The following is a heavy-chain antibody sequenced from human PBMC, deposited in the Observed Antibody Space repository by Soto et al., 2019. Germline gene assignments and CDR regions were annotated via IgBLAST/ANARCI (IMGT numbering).Heavy chain of an antibody. V-gene: IGHV1-8*01. Sequence: QVQLVQSGAEVKKPGASVKVSCKASGYTFTSYDINWVRQATGQGLEWMGWMNPNSGNTGYAQKFQGRVTITRNTSISTAYMDLSSLIYEDTAVYYCAREKTSYGVDVWGQGTTVTVSS. CDR2: MNPNSGNT. CDR1: GYTFTSYD. J-gene: IGHJ6*02. CDR3: AREKTSYGVDV.